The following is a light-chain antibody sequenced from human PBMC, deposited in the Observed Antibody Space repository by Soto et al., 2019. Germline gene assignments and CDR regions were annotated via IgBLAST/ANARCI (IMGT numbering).Light chain of an antibody. CDR2: GAS. V-gene: IGKV3-15*01. CDR3: KQYNNWPPYT. CDR1: QSVSSC. J-gene: IGKJ2*01. Sequence: EIVMTQSPGTLSVSPGERATLSCRASQSVSSCLAWYQQRPGQAPRLLISGASTRATGVPARFSGSGSGTEFTITIASRQAEDFAVYYCKQYNNWPPYTFGQGTKLQIK.